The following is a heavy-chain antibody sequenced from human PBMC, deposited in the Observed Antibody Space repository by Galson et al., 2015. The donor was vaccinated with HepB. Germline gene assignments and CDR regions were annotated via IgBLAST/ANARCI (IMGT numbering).Heavy chain of an antibody. CDR1: GFTFSSYG. CDR2: ISYDGSNK. D-gene: IGHD2-2*01. V-gene: IGHV3-30*18. CDR3: AKLVCSSTSCPKKAFDI. Sequence: SLRLSCAASGFTFSSYGMHWVRQAPGKGLEWVAVISYDGSNKYYADSVKGRFTISRDNSKNTLYLQMNSLRAEDTAVYYCAKLVCSSTSCPKKAFDIWGQGTMVTVSS. J-gene: IGHJ3*02.